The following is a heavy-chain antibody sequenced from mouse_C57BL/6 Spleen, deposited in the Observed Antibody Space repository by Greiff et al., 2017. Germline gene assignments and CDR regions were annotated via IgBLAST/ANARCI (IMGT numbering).Heavy chain of an antibody. V-gene: IGHV1-53*01. CDR3: ARENYGSSYYFDY. Sequence: QVQLQQPGTELVKPGASVKLSCKASGYTFTSYWMHWVKQRPGQGLEWIGNINPSNGGTNYNEKFRSKATLTVDKSSSTAYMQLSSLTSEDSAVYYCARENYGSSYYFDYWGQGTTLTVSS. D-gene: IGHD1-1*01. J-gene: IGHJ2*01. CDR1: GYTFTSYW. CDR2: INPSNGGT.